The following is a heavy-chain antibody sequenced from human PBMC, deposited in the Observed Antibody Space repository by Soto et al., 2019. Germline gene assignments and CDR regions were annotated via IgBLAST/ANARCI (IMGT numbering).Heavy chain of an antibody. D-gene: IGHD1-26*01. J-gene: IGHJ4*02. CDR2: IWYDGSNK. Sequence: QVQLVESGGGVVQPGRSLRLSCAASGFIFSTYGMHWVRQAPGKGLEWVAVIWYDGSNKYYADSVKGRFTISRDNSKNTLSLQMNSLKAEDTAVYYCARAVGPFDYWGRGTLVTVSS. CDR3: ARAVGPFDY. V-gene: IGHV3-33*01. CDR1: GFIFSTYG.